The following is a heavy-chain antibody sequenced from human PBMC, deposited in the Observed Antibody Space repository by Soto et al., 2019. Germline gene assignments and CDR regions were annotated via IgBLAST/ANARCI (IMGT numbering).Heavy chain of an antibody. V-gene: IGHV1-2*02. CDR2: INPNSGMT. J-gene: IGHJ4*02. CDR3: ARTEMSRLTNFAL. D-gene: IGHD2-2*01. Sequence: ASVNVSFKASGYTFTTYYLHWVRQAPGQDLELMGWINPNSGMTNSAQKFQGRVTMTRDTSITTAYMELSRLNSDDTAVYYCARTEMSRLTNFALWGERTPVTVSS. CDR1: GYTFTTYY.